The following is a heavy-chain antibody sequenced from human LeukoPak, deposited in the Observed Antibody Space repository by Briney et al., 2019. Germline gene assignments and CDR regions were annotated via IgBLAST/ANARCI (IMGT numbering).Heavy chain of an antibody. Sequence: GGSLRLSCAASGFTFSSYSMNWVRQAPGKGLEWVSYISSSSSTIYYADSVKGRFTISKHNAKHSLYLQMNSLRAEDTAVYYCARGNEWSMIKFGGVIVDDAFDIWGQGTMVTVSS. J-gene: IGHJ3*02. V-gene: IGHV3-48*01. CDR3: ARGNEWSMIKFGGVIVDDAFDI. CDR1: GFTFSSYS. D-gene: IGHD3-16*02. CDR2: ISSSSSTI.